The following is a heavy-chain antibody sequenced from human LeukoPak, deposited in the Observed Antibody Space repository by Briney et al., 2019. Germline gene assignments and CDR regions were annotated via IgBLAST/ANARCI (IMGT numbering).Heavy chain of an antibody. CDR1: TITFSNHE. J-gene: IGHJ4*02. CDR2: ISSGGSTI. Sequence: GGSLRLSCAASTITFSNHEMNWVRQAPGKGLEWLSYISSGGSTIYYADSVKGRFTISRDNAKNSLYLEMNSLRVEDTAVYYCARDRPDTAMVLDYWGQGTLVTVSS. CDR3: ARDRPDTAMVLDY. D-gene: IGHD5-18*01. V-gene: IGHV3-48*03.